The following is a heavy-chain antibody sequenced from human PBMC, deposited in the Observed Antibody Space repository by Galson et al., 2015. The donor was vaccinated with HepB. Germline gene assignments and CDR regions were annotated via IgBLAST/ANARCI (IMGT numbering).Heavy chain of an antibody. CDR1: GFTFSRYG. CDR2: ISYDGSNK. J-gene: IGHJ4*03. D-gene: IGHD5-18*01. Sequence: SLRLSCAASGFTFSRYGMHWVRQAPGKGLEWVAVISYDGSNKYYGDSVKGRFTISRDKSNNTLYLQMNSLRAEDTAVYYCAREGIQLKRAFDYWGQGTTVTVSS. V-gene: IGHV3-30-3*01. CDR3: AREGIQLKRAFDY.